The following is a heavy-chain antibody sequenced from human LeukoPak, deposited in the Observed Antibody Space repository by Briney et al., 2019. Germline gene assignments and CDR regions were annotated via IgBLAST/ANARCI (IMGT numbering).Heavy chain of an antibody. D-gene: IGHD5-24*01. J-gene: IGHJ4*02. V-gene: IGHV3-21*01. Sequence: GGSLRLSCAASGFTFSSYSMNWVRQAPGKGLEWVSSISSSSSYIYYADSLRGRFTISRDNAENSLYLQMISLRAEDTAVYYCASGRDGSQSPIDYWGQGTLVTVSS. CDR2: ISSSSSYI. CDR1: GFTFSSYS. CDR3: ASGRDGSQSPIDY.